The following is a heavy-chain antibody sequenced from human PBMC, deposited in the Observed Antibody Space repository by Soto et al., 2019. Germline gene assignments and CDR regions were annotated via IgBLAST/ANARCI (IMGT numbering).Heavy chain of an antibody. CDR2: RDDSGSA. Sequence: SEPLSLPWTVLGVSISNGGHLWSWIHQPPGKGLEWIGKRDDSGSANYHPSLKSRVTISVDTSKNQFTLKLSSVTAADTAVYYCARAKSRYCSGGSCYSRWFDPWGQGTLVTVSS. D-gene: IGHD2-15*01. J-gene: IGHJ5*02. CDR3: ARAKSRYCSGGSCYSRWFDP. CDR1: GVSISNGGHL. V-gene: IGHV4-39*06.